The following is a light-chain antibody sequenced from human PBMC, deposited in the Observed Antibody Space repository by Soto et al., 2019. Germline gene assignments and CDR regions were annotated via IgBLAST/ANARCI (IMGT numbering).Light chain of an antibody. Sequence: DIVLTQSTLSLPVTPGEPASISCRSSQSLLHSNGYNYLAWFLQKAGQSPQLLIYLASSRATGIPARFSGSGSGTDFTLTISSLQPEDSAVYYCQQDLNSLTFGGGTKV. CDR1: QSLLHSNGYNY. CDR3: QQDLNSLT. J-gene: IGKJ4*01. CDR2: LAS. V-gene: IGKV2-28*01.